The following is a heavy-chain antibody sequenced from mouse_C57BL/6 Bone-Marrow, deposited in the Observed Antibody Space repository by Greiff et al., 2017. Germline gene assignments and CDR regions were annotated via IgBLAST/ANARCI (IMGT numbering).Heavy chain of an antibody. CDR3: TTLGDYDDFDY. CDR1: GFNIKDDY. J-gene: IGHJ2*01. Sequence: VHVKQSGAELVRPGASVKLSCTASGFNIKDDYMHWVKQRPEQGLEWIGWIDPENGDTEYASKFQGKATITADTSSNTAYLQLSSLTSEDTAVYYCTTLGDYDDFDYWGQGTLTVSS. D-gene: IGHD2-4*01. CDR2: IDPENGDT. V-gene: IGHV14-4*01.